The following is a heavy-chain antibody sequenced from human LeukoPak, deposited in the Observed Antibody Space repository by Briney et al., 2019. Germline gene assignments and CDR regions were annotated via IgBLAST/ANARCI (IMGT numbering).Heavy chain of an antibody. J-gene: IGHJ4*02. V-gene: IGHV3-7*01. Sequence: PGGSLRLSCAASGFTFSSYWMSWVRQAPGKGLEWVANIKQNGSEKYYVDSVKGRFTISRDNAKNSLYLQMNSMRAEDTAVYYCTRDLRVVAYGRAAPKGYWGQGTLVTVSS. CDR3: TRDLRVVAYGRAAPKGY. D-gene: IGHD5-12*01. CDR2: IKQNGSEK. CDR1: GFTFSSYW.